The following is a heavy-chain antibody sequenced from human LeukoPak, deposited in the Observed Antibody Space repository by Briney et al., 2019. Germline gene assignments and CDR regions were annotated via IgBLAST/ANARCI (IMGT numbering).Heavy chain of an antibody. CDR2: ISYDGSNK. Sequence: GRSLRLSCAASGFTFSSYGMHWVRQAPGKGLEWVSVISYDGSNKYYADSVKGRSTISRDNSKNTLYLQMNSLRAEDMAVYYCAKGYSYYDFWSGYPEGDSYYFDYWGQGTLVTVSS. CDR3: AKGYSYYDFWSGYPEGDSYYFDY. CDR1: GFTFSSYG. D-gene: IGHD3-3*01. V-gene: IGHV3-30*18. J-gene: IGHJ4*02.